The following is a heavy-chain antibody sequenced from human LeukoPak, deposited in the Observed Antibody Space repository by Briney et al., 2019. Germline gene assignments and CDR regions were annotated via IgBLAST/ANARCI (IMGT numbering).Heavy chain of an antibody. CDR3: ARAPTHFTMIVVAYHDAFDI. D-gene: IGHD3-22*01. J-gene: IGHJ3*02. CDR2: IYYSGST. V-gene: IGHV4-38-2*02. Sequence: PSETLSLTCTVSGYSISSGYYWGWIRQPPGKGLEWIGSIYYSGSTYYNPSLKSRVTISVDTSKNQFSLKLSSVTAADTAVYYCARAPTHFTMIVVAYHDAFDIWGQGTMVTVSS. CDR1: GYSISSGYY.